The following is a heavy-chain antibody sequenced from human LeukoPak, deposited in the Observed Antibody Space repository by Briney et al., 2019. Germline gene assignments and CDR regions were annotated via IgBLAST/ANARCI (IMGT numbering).Heavy chain of an antibody. D-gene: IGHD6-13*01. CDR3: ATFWAAAGTRFDY. CDR2: INPNSGGT. V-gene: IGHV1-2*02. Sequence: ASVKVSCKASGYTFTGYYMHWVRQAPGQGLEWMGWINPNSGGTNYAQKFQGRVTMPRDTSISTAYMELGSLRSEDTAVYYCATFWAAAGTRFDYWGQGTLVTVSS. CDR1: GYTFTGYY. J-gene: IGHJ4*02.